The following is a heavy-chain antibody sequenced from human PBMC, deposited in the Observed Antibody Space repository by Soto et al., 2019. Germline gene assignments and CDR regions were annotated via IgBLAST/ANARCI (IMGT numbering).Heavy chain of an antibody. D-gene: IGHD6-19*01. J-gene: IGHJ5*02. Sequence: QVQLVESGGGVVQPGRSLRLSCAASGFTFSSYGMHWVRQAPGKGLEWVAVISYDGSNKYYADSVKGRFTISRDNSKNTLYLQMNSLRAEDTAVYYCAKVAVAAPLALENWFDPWGQGTLVTVSS. CDR2: ISYDGSNK. CDR1: GFTFSSYG. V-gene: IGHV3-30*18. CDR3: AKVAVAAPLALENWFDP.